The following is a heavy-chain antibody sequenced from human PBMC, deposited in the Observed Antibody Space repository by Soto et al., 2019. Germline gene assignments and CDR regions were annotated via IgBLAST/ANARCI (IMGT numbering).Heavy chain of an antibody. Sequence: RSLTCIVSGESISSSSYYWGWVRQPPGKGLEWIGSIYYSGRTYYNPSFKSRVTISIDTSKNQFSLKLSSVTATDTAVYYCARQRTTVVTQAYFDHWGQGALVTVSS. CDR3: ARQRTTVVTQAYFDH. D-gene: IGHD2-21*02. CDR2: IYYSGRT. J-gene: IGHJ4*02. CDR1: GESISSSSYY. V-gene: IGHV4-39*01.